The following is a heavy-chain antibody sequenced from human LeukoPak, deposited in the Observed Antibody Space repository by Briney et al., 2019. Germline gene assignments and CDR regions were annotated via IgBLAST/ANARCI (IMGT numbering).Heavy chain of an antibody. D-gene: IGHD3-3*01. V-gene: IGHV4-59*08. J-gene: IGHJ5*02. CDR3: ARHGFYDFWSGLDP. CDR1: GDSMSNYY. Sequence: SETLSLTCTVSGDSMSNYYWSRIRQPPGKGLEWIGYIYYSGSPKYNPSLKSQVTISVDTSKNQFSLKLSSVTAADTAVYYCARHGFYDFWSGLDPWGQGTLVTVSS. CDR2: IYYSGSP.